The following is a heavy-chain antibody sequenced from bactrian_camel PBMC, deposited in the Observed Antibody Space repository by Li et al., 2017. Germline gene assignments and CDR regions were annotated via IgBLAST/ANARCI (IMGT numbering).Heavy chain of an antibody. V-gene: IGHV3S53*01. CDR1: GNTYVSNC. D-gene: IGHD4*01. CDR3: AARLRCYRDPVILAAPFDY. Sequence: QLVESGGGSVQAGGSLRLSCAAPGNTYVSNCTEWFRQAPGKEREGVAAIDSDGSTSYPDSVKGRFKISRDDAKKTTYLQMDRLNAEDTAMYYCAARLRCYRDPVILAAPFDYWGQGTQVTVS. J-gene: IGHJ4*01. CDR2: IDSDGST.